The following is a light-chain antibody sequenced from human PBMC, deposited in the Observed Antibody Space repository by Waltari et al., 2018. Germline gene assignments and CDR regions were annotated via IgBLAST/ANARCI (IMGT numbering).Light chain of an antibody. V-gene: IGLV2-11*01. CDR2: DVT. J-gene: IGLJ1*01. Sequence: QSALTQPRSVSGSPGQSVTISCTGASGDVGGYNYVSWYHQPPGKAPKLMIYDVTKRPSGVPDRFSGSKSGDTASLTISGLRAEDEADYYCCSYAGRYSYVFGTGTKVTVL. CDR3: CSYAGRYSYV. CDR1: SGDVGGYNY.